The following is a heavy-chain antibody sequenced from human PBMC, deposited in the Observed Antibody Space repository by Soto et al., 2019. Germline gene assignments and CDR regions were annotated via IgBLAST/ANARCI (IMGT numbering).Heavy chain of an antibody. V-gene: IGHV3-23*01. J-gene: IGHJ6*02. CDR1: GFTFSSYS. CDR2: ISGSAGTT. CDR3: AKEWYSGMDA. D-gene: IGHD1-1*01. Sequence: EVQLLESGGGLVQPGGSLRLSCSASGFTFSSYSMSWVRQAPGKGLEWLSSISGSAGTTYYADSVKGHFTISRDNSKSTLYLQMNSLRADDTAVYFCAKEWYSGMDAWGQGTTFTVSS.